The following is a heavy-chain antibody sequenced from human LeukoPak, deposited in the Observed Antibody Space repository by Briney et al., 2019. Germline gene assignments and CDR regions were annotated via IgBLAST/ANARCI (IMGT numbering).Heavy chain of an antibody. CDR2: IIPIFGTA. CDR3: ARGAKVVTPGNYYFDY. V-gene: IGHV1-69*13. D-gene: IGHD4-23*01. J-gene: IGHJ4*02. Sequence: ASVKVSCKASGGTFSSYAISWVRQAPGQGLEWMGGIIPIFGTANYAQKFQGRVTITADESTSTAYMELSSLRSEDTAVYYCARGAKVVTPGNYYFDYWGQGTLVTVSS. CDR1: GGTFSSYA.